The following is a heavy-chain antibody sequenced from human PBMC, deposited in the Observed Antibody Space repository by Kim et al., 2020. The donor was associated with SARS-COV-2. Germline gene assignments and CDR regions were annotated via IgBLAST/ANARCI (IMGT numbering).Heavy chain of an antibody. V-gene: IGHV3-23*01. CDR3: AKGRTSRSYQVEY. CDR1: GFTFSSSA. Sequence: GGSLRLSCAASGFTFSSSAMNWVRQAPGKGLEWVSGISGSGGSTYYADSVKGRFTISRDNSQNTLYLQMNSLRAEDAAVYYCAKGRTSRSYQVEYWGQGTLATVSS. J-gene: IGHJ4*02. D-gene: IGHD3-10*01. CDR2: ISGSGGST.